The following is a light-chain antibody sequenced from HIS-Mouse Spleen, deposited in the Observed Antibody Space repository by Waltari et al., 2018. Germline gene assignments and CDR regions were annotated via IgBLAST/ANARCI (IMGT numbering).Light chain of an antibody. J-gene: IGLJ1*01. CDR3: QAWDSSTAV. CDR2: QAS. CDR1: KLGDKY. Sequence: SYELTQPPSVSVSPGQTASITCSGDKLGDKYACWYQQKPGQSPVLVIYQASKRPSGIPVRFSGSNSGNTATLTISGTQAMDEADYYCQAWDSSTAVFGTGTKVTVL. V-gene: IGLV3-1*01.